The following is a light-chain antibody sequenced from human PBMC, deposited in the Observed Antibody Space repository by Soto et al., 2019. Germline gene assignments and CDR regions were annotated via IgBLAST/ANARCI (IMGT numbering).Light chain of an antibody. Sequence: QSVLTQPPSASGTPGQRVTISCSGSSSNIGSNTVNWYQQLPGTAPKLLIYSNNQRPSGVPDRSSGSKSGTSASLAISGLQCEDEADYYCAAWEDRLNGGVCGGGTNLPAL. CDR2: SNN. J-gene: IGLJ2*01. CDR1: SSNIGSNT. CDR3: AAWEDRLNGGV. V-gene: IGLV1-44*01.